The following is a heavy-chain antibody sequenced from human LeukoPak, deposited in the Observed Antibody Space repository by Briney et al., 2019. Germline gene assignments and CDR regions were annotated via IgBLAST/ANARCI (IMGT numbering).Heavy chain of an antibody. CDR1: GDSISSSNW. D-gene: IGHD1-7*01. CDR2: IYHSGIT. CDR3: AKISTKWNYIY. Sequence: PSGTLSLTCAVSGDSISSSNWWTWVRQPPGKGLGWIGEIYHSGITNYNPSLKSRVTISVDKSKNQFSLNLSSVTAADTAVYYCAKISTKWNYIYWGQGTLVTVSS. V-gene: IGHV4-4*02. J-gene: IGHJ4*02.